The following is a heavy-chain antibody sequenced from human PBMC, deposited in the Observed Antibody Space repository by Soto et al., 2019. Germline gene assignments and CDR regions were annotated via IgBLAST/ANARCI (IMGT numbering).Heavy chain of an antibody. J-gene: IGHJ4*02. Sequence: GGSLRLSCAASGFTFSSYAMSWVRQAQGKGLEWVSVISGSGGSTYYADSVKGRFTISRDNSKNTLYLQMNSLRAEDTAVYYCAKDQDIVVVPAAPTDYWGQGTLVTVSA. V-gene: IGHV3-23*01. D-gene: IGHD2-2*01. CDR2: ISGSGGST. CDR3: AKDQDIVVVPAAPTDY. CDR1: GFTFSSYA.